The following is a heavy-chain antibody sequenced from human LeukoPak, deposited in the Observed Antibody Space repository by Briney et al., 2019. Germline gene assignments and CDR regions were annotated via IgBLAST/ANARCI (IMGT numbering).Heavy chain of an antibody. Sequence: SETLSLTCTVSGGSISGSSYYWSWIRQPPGKGLEWIGHVYYSGSTNYSPSLKGRVTISVDTSKNQFSLKLSSVTAADTAVYYCARQGSSGWYIGAFDIWGQGTMVTVSS. J-gene: IGHJ3*02. CDR2: VYYSGST. V-gene: IGHV4-61*05. CDR3: ARQGSSGWYIGAFDI. D-gene: IGHD6-19*01. CDR1: GGSISGSSYY.